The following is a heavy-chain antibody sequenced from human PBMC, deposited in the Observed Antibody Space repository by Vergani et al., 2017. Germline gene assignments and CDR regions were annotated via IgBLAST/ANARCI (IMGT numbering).Heavy chain of an antibody. Sequence: QVQLVQSGAEVKKPGASVKVSCRASGYTFTSYYIHWVRQAPGQGLEWMGIINPSGGSTNYAQKFQGRVTMTSDTSTSTVYMELSSLRSDDTAVYYCARGADNWNYQYNWFDPWGQGTLVTVSS. V-gene: IGHV1-46*01. CDR2: INPSGGST. D-gene: IGHD1-7*01. J-gene: IGHJ5*02. CDR3: ARGADNWNYQYNWFDP. CDR1: GYTFTSYY.